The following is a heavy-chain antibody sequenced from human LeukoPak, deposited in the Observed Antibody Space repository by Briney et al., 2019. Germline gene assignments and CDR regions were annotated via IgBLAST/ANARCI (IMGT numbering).Heavy chain of an antibody. CDR2: IYYSGST. V-gene: IGHV4-61*05. J-gene: IGHJ5*02. CDR3: ARASNWFDP. CDR1: GGSISSSSYY. Sequence: SETLSLTCTVSGGSISSSSYYWGWIRQPPGKGLEWIGHIYYSGSTNYNPYLKSPVTISIDTSKNQFSLKLSSATAADTAVYYCARASNWFDPWGQGTLVTVSS.